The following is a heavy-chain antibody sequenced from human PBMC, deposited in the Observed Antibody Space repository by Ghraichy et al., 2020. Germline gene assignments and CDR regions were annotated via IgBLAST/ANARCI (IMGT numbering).Heavy chain of an antibody. CDR1: GFTFSSYS. CDR3: ARAVKSYHYGMDV. Sequence: LSLTCAASGFTFSSYSMNWVRQAPGKGLECVSSISISSGYIYYADSVRGRFTISRDNAKNSLYLQMNSLRAEESAVYYCARAVKSYHYGMDVWGQGTTVTVSS. V-gene: IGHV3-21*01. CDR2: ISISSGYI. J-gene: IGHJ6*02. D-gene: IGHD6-19*01.